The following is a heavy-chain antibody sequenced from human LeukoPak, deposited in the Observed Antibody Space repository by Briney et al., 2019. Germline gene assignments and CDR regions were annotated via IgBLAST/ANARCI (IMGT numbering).Heavy chain of an antibody. CDR3: ARGSGSTDDY. V-gene: IGHV4-38-2*01. CDR1: GYSISSGYY. Sequence: SETLSLTCAVSGYSISSGYYWGWIRQPPGKGLEWIGSIYPSGSTYYNPSLKSRVTISVDTSKNQFSLKLSSVTAADTAVYYCARGSGSTDDYWGQGTLVTVSS. CDR2: IYPSGST. J-gene: IGHJ4*02. D-gene: IGHD1-26*01.